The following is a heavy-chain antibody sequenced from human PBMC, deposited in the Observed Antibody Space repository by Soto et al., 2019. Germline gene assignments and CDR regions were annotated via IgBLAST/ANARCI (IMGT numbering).Heavy chain of an antibody. CDR1: GYTFTSFY. CDR2: INPSGGIT. V-gene: IGHV1-46*01. CDR3: ASSPAFSSSWYGIPPDPSHGMDV. Sequence: QMQLVQSGAEVKRPGASVRVSCKSSGYTFTSFYIHWVRQAPGQGLEWMGIINPSGGITNFAQRFQGRVTMTREMSTNTRYMELSSLKSDDTAVYYCASSPAFSSSWYGIPPDPSHGMDVWGQGTTVTVS. D-gene: IGHD6-13*01. J-gene: IGHJ6*02.